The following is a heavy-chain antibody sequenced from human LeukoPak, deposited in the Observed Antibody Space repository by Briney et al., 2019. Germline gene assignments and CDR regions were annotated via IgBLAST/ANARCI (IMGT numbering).Heavy chain of an antibody. CDR3: SRLPGGGYSYTPDY. D-gene: IGHD5-18*01. V-gene: IGHV4-39*01. CDR1: GGSISSCSYY. CDR2: IYYSGST. J-gene: IGHJ4*02. Sequence: TETLSLTCTVSGGSISSCSYYWGWIRQPPGKGLEWIGSIYYSGSTYYNPSLKSRVTISVDTSKNQFSLKLSSVTAADTAVYYCSRLPGGGYSYTPDYWGQGTLVTVSS.